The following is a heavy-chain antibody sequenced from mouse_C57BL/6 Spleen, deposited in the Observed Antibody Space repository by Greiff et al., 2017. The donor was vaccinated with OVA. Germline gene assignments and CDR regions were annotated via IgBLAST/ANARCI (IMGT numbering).Heavy chain of an antibody. CDR2: VYPGDGDT. V-gene: IGHV1-82*01. Sequence: VKLVESGPELVKPGASVKISCKASGYAFSSSWMNWVKQRPGKGLEWIGRVYPGDGDTNYSGKFKGKATLTADKSSSTAYLQLSSLTSEESAVYFCARDYEEGWFAYWGQGTLVTVSA. CDR1: GYAFSSSW. CDR3: ARDYEEGWFAY. D-gene: IGHD2-4*01. J-gene: IGHJ3*01.